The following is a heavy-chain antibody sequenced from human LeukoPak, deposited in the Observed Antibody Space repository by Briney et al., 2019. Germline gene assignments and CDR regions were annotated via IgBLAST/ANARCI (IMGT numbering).Heavy chain of an antibody. CDR2: INSDGSST. D-gene: IGHD2-15*01. CDR1: GFSFSNYW. J-gene: IGHJ5*02. CDR3: ARDRGAYCSGGSCYSRNWFDP. Sequence: GGSLRLSCAASGFSFSNYWMCWVRQAPGKGLVWVSRINSDGSSTSYADSVKGRFTISRDNAKNTLYLQMNSLRAEDTAVYYCARDRGAYCSGGSCYSRNWFDPWGQGTLVTVSS. V-gene: IGHV3-74*01.